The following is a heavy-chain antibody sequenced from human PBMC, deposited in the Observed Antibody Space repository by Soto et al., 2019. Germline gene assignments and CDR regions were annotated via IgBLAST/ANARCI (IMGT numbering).Heavy chain of an antibody. J-gene: IGHJ6*02. CDR2: ISGSGGST. CDR3: AGGITIFGVVTPYYYYGMDV. CDR1: GVTFSSYA. D-gene: IGHD3-3*01. V-gene: IGHV3-23*01. Sequence: GGSLRLSCAATGVTFSSYAMSWVRQAPGKGLEWVSAISGSGGSTYYADSVKGRFTISRDNSKNTLYLQMNSLRAEDTAVYYCAGGITIFGVVTPYYYYGMDVWGQGTTVTVSS.